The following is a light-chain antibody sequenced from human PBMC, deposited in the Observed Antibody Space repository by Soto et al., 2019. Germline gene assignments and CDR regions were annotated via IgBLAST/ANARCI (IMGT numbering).Light chain of an antibody. J-gene: IGKJ4*01. Sequence: DIQMTQSPSTLSASVGDRVTITCRASQSISSWLAWYQQKPGKAPKLLIYKASSLESGVPSRFSGIGSGTEFILSISSLQPDDFATYYCQQYNSMRFGGGTKVDIK. CDR2: KAS. CDR1: QSISSW. V-gene: IGKV1-5*03. CDR3: QQYNSMR.